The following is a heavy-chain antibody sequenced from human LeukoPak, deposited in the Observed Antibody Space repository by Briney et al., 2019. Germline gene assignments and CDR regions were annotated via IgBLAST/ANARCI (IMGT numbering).Heavy chain of an antibody. CDR2: FDPEDGKT. J-gene: IGHJ5*02. CDR3: ATARPITIFGVVIISDNWFDP. D-gene: IGHD3-3*01. Sequence: ASVKVSCKVSGYTLTELSMHWVRQAPGKGLEWMGGFDPEDGKTIYAQKFQGRVTMTEDTSTDTAHMELSSLRSEDTAVYYCATARPITIFGVVIISDNWFDPWGQGTLVTVSS. CDR1: GYTLTELS. V-gene: IGHV1-24*01.